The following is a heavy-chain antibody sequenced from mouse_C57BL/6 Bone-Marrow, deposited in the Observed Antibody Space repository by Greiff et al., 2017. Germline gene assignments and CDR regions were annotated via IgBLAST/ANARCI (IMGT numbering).Heavy chain of an antibody. Sequence: QVQLQQPGAELVKPGASVTLSCKASGYTFTSYWMHWVKQRPGQGLEWIGMIHPNSGSTNYNEKFKSKATLTVDKSSSTAYMQLSSLTSEDSAVYYCARGFYYGYDGWFAYWGQGTLVTVSA. CDR2: IHPNSGST. V-gene: IGHV1-64*01. CDR1: GYTFTSYW. D-gene: IGHD2-2*01. J-gene: IGHJ3*01. CDR3: ARGFYYGYDGWFAY.